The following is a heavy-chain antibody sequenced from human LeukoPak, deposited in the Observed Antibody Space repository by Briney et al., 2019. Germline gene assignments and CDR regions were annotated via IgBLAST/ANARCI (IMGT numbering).Heavy chain of an antibody. CDR3: ARGPAANSGSYYVGDN. D-gene: IGHD1-26*01. CDR1: GFSFSDYD. V-gene: IGHV3-30*02. J-gene: IGHJ4*02. Sequence: GGSLRLSCAASGFSFSDYDMHWVRQVPGKGLEWVTFIRYDGTNTYADSVKGRFTISRDNAKNTLYLQMSSLRAEDTAVYYCARGPAANSGSYYVGDNWGQGSLVIVSS. CDR2: IRYDGTNT.